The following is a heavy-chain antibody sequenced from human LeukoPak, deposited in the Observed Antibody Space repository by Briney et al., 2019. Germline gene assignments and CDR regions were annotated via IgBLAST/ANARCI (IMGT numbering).Heavy chain of an antibody. CDR1: GYTLTSYD. J-gene: IGHJ3*02. CDR3: ARGRSGWSKYAFDI. Sequence: GASVKVSCKASGYTLTSYDINWVGQAPGQGVEWMGWMNPKRGNTDYAQKFQGRVTMTSNTSISTAYMELSSLRSEDTAVYYCARGRSGWSKYAFDIWGQGTMDTVSS. D-gene: IGHD6-19*01. V-gene: IGHV1-8*01. CDR2: MNPKRGNT.